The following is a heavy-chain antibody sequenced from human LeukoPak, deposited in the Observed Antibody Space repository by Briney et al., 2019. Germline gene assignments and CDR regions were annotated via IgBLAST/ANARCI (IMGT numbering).Heavy chain of an antibody. CDR3: ARASSRFLEWLLTSHDAFDI. V-gene: IGHV3-11*06. J-gene: IGHJ3*02. CDR1: GFTFSDYY. CDR2: ISSSSSYT. Sequence: GGSLRLSCAASGFTFSDYYMSWIRQAPGKGLGWVSYISSSSSYTNYADSVKGRFTISRDNAKNSLYLQMNSLRAEDTAVYYCARASSRFLEWLLTSHDAFDIWGQGTMVTVSS. D-gene: IGHD3-3*01.